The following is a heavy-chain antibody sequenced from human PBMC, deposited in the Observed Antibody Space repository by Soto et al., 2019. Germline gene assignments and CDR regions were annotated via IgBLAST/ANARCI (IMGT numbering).Heavy chain of an antibody. V-gene: IGHV2-5*02. Sequence: QITLKESGPTLVKPTQTLTLTCTFSGFSLSTSGVGVGWIRQPPGKALEWLALIYWDDDKRYSPSLKSRLTXTXXTSKNQVVLTMTNMDPVDTATYYCAHEFGSGPFDYWGQGTLVTVSS. D-gene: IGHD2-15*01. CDR2: IYWDDDK. CDR1: GFSLSTSGVG. J-gene: IGHJ4*02. CDR3: AHEFGSGPFDY.